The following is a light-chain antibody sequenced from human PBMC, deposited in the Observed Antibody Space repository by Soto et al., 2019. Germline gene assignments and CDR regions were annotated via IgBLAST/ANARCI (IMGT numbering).Light chain of an antibody. Sequence: QSVLTQPPSVSGAPGQRVTISCTGSSSNIGAGYDLHWYQQLPGTAPKLLIYDDNNRPSGVPDRFSCSKSGTSASLAITGLQAEDEADYYCQSYDRSLSGYVFGTGTKVTVL. CDR1: SSNIGAGYD. CDR3: QSYDRSLSGYV. J-gene: IGLJ1*01. CDR2: DDN. V-gene: IGLV1-40*01.